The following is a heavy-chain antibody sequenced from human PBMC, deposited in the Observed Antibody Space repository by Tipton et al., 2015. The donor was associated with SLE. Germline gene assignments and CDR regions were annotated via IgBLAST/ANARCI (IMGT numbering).Heavy chain of an antibody. CDR1: GYSISSGHY. CDR2: IHHSGST. V-gene: IGHV4-38-2*02. Sequence: GLVKPSETLSLTCTVSGYSISSGHYWGWIRQSPGKGLEWIGTIHHSGSTAYNPSLKSRVTISVDTSKNQFSVKLKSVTAADTAVYYCARGNSGFDYWGQGNLVTVSS. J-gene: IGHJ4*02. CDR3: ARGNSGFDY. D-gene: IGHD1-1*01.